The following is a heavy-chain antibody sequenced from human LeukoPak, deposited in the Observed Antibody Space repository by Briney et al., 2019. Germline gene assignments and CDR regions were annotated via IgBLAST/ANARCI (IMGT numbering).Heavy chain of an antibody. Sequence: PSETLSLTCTVSGGSISSYYRSWIRQPAGKGLEWIGYINYSGSTNYNPSLRSRVSISVDTSKNRFSLRLSSVTAADTAVYYCARATSGWYGLFDYWGQGTLVTVSS. J-gene: IGHJ4*02. V-gene: IGHV4-59*01. CDR3: ARATSGWYGLFDY. D-gene: IGHD6-19*01. CDR2: INYSGST. CDR1: GGSISSYY.